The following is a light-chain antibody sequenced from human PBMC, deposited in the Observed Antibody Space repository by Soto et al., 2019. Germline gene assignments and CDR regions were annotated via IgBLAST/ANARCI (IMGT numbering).Light chain of an antibody. J-gene: IGLJ1*01. CDR2: GNS. V-gene: IGLV1-40*01. CDR1: SSNIGAGYD. CDR3: QSYDSSLSGYV. Sequence: QSVLTQPPSVSGAPGQRVTISCTGSSSNIGAGYDVYWYQQLPGTAPKLLIYGNSNRPSGVPDRFSGSKPGTSASLAITGLQAEDEADYYCQSYDSSLSGYVFGTGTKLTVL.